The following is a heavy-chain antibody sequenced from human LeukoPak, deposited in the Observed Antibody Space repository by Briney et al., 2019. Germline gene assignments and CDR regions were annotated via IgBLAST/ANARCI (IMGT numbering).Heavy chain of an antibody. CDR2: MYNSGST. J-gene: IGHJ4*02. CDR3: AGTKTGYSYGYRSDY. Sequence: SETLSLTCTVSGGSISGSYWSWIRQPPGKGLEWIAYMYNSGSTNYNPSLKSRVTISVDTSKNQFSLKLSSVTAADTAVYYCAGTKTGYSYGYRSDYWGQGTLVTVSS. CDR1: GGSISGSY. D-gene: IGHD5-18*01. V-gene: IGHV4-59*01.